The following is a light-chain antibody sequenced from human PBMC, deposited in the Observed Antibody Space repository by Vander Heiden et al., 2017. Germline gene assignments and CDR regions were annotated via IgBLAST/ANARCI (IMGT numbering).Light chain of an antibody. CDR2: EVS. Sequence: QSALTQPASVSGSPGQSITISCTGTSSDVGSYNLVSWYQQHPGKAPKLMIYEVSKRPSGVPNRFSGSKSGNTASLTISGLQAEDEADYYCCSYAGSSTSWVFGGGTKLTVL. CDR1: SSDVGSYNL. J-gene: IGLJ3*02. V-gene: IGLV2-23*02. CDR3: CSYAGSSTSWV.